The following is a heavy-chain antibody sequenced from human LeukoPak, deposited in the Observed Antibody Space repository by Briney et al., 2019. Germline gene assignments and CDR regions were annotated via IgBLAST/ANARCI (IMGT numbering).Heavy chain of an antibody. J-gene: IGHJ4*02. Sequence: ASVKVSCKASGYTFTGYYMHWVRQAPGQGLEWMGWIHPNSGGTNSAQKFQGGVTMTRDTSISTAYMELSSLRSDDTAVYYCTRRALAVADPFDYWGQGTLVTVSS. CDR3: TRRALAVADPFDY. CDR2: IHPNSGGT. CDR1: GYTFTGYY. V-gene: IGHV1-2*02. D-gene: IGHD6-19*01.